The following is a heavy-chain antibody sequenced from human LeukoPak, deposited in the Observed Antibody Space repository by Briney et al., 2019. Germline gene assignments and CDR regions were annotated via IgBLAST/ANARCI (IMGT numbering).Heavy chain of an antibody. CDR2: MNPNSGNT. CDR1: GYTFTNYY. V-gene: IGHV1-8*02. J-gene: IGHJ6*02. CDR3: ARDLLGSSWPQDYYGMDV. Sequence: ASVKVSCKASGYTFTNYYMHWVRQAPGQGLEWMGWMNPNSGNTDYAQKFQGRVTMTRNTSTNTAYMELSSLRSEDTAVYYCARDLLGSSWPQDYYGMDVWGQGTTVTVSS. D-gene: IGHD6-13*01.